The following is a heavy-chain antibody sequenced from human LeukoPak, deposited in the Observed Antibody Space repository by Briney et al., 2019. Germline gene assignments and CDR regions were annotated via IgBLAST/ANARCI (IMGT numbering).Heavy chain of an antibody. CDR2: ISTYTGNT. Sequence: ASVKVSCKASGYTFTSFGLSWLRQAPGQGFEWMGWISTYTGNTNYAQTLQGRVTMTTDTSTRTAYLDLRSLRSDDPAGSYCPIRTGTYPYYFDNGGQGPRVTVSS. D-gene: IGHD3-10*01. CDR1: GYTFTSFG. V-gene: IGHV1-18*01. J-gene: IGHJ4*02. CDR3: PIRTGTYPYYFDN.